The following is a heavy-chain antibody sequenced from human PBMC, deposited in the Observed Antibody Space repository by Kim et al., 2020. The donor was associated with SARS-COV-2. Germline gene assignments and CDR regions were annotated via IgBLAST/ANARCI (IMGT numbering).Heavy chain of an antibody. D-gene: IGHD2-2*01. CDR2: ISSSGNST. J-gene: IGHJ6*03. Sequence: GGSLRLSCAASEFTFSTYWMYWVRQAPGKGLVWVSRISSSGNSTNYADSVKGRFTIFRDNAKNTLYLQMNSLRAEDTAVYYCARASSTSCPCYYMDVWGKGTTVTVSS. CDR3: ARASSTSCPCYYMDV. CDR1: EFTFSTYW. V-gene: IGHV3-74*01.